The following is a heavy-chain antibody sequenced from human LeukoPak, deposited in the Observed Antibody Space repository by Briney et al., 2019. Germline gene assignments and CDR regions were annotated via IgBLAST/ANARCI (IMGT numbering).Heavy chain of an antibody. CDR3: AREVGSSWSWVYFDY. D-gene: IGHD6-13*01. CDR1: GEAFTSVG. CDR2: IGAYNGNT. J-gene: IGHJ4*02. V-gene: IGHV1-18*01. Sequence: GASVKASCEASGEAFTSVGISRGAESAGPRGEGRGGIGAYNGNTHYAQKLQGRVTMTTDTSTSTAYMELRSLRSDDTAVYYCAREVGSSWSWVYFDYWGQGTLVTVSS.